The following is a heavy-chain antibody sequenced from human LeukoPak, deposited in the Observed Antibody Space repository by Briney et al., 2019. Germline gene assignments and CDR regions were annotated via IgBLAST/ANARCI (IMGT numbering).Heavy chain of an antibody. V-gene: IGHV4-34*01. CDR1: CGSFSGYY. Sequence: SETLSLTCAVYCGSFSGYYWSWIRQPPGKGLEWIGEINHSGSTNYNPSLKSRVTISVDTSKNQFSLKLSSVTAADTAVYYCARGSRGYSYGYRGYFDYWGQGTLVTVSS. CDR2: INHSGST. J-gene: IGHJ4*02. CDR3: ARGSRGYSYGYRGYFDY. D-gene: IGHD5-18*01.